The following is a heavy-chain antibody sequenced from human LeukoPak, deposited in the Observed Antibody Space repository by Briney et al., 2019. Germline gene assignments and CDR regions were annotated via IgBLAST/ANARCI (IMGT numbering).Heavy chain of an antibody. CDR2: IIPILGIA. CDR1: GGTFSSYA. D-gene: IGHD6-6*01. V-gene: IGHV1-69*04. Sequence: SVKVSCKASGGTFSSYAISWVRQAPGQGLEWMGRIIPILGIANYAQKFQGRVTITADKSTSTAYMELSSLRSEDTAVYYCASGKGSSSPGDYWGQGTLVTVSS. J-gene: IGHJ4*02. CDR3: ASGKGSSSPGDY.